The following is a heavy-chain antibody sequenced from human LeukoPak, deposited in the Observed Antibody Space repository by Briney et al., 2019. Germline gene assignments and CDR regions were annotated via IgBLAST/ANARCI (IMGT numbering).Heavy chain of an antibody. D-gene: IGHD6-13*01. Sequence: SVKVSCKASGGTFSSYAISWVRQAPGQGLEWMGGIIPIFGTANYAQKFQGRVTITADKSTSTAYMELSSLRSEDTAVYYCARGGGAAADTDWFDPWGQGTLVTVSS. CDR1: GGTFSSYA. CDR3: ARGGGAAADTDWFDP. J-gene: IGHJ5*02. V-gene: IGHV1-69*06. CDR2: IIPIFGTA.